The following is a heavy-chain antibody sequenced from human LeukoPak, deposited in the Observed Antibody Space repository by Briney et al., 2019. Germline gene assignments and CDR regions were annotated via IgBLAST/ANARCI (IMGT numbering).Heavy chain of an antibody. CDR1: GYTFTSYD. CDR2: MNPHSGNA. J-gene: IGHJ5*02. CDR3: EGGIRDCSSTSCYTFDP. Sequence: ASVKVSCKASGYTFTSYDINWVRQATGQGLEWMGWMNPHSGNAGYAQKFQGRVTITRNPSISTAYMELSSLRSEDTVVYYGEGGIRDCSSTSCYTFDPWGQGTLVTVSS. V-gene: IGHV1-8*03. D-gene: IGHD2-2*02.